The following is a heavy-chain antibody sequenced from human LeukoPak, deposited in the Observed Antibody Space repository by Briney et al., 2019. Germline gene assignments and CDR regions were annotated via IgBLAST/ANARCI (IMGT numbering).Heavy chain of an antibody. CDR1: GFIFSNRF. V-gene: IGHV3-23*01. CDR3: AKESGWITGYGLDV. CDR2: ISADGGNI. Sequence: GGSLRLSCAASGFIFSNRFMSWVRQVPGKGLEWVSSISADGGNIYYADSVKGRFTISRGNSKNTLFLQMSSLRAEDTAIYYCAKESGWITGYGLDVWGQGTTVTVSS. J-gene: IGHJ6*02. D-gene: IGHD6-19*01.